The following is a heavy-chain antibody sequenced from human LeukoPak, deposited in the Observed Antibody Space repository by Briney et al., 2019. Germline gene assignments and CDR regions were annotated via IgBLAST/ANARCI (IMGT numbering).Heavy chain of an antibody. Sequence: GGSLRLSCAASGFTVSSNYMSWVRQAPGKGLEWVSVIYSGGSTYYADSVKGRFTISRDNSKNTLYLQMNSLRAEDTAVYYCARDYKLEHPFDYWGQGTLVTVSS. CDR3: ARDYKLEHPFDY. J-gene: IGHJ4*02. CDR1: GFTVSSNY. CDR2: IYSGGST. V-gene: IGHV3-53*01. D-gene: IGHD1/OR15-1a*01.